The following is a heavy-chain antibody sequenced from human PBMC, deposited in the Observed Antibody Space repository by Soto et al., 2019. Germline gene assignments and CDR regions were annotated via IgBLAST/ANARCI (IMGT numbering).Heavy chain of an antibody. Sequence: QVQLVQSGAEVKKPGSSVKVSCKASGDSFTSYAISWVRQAPGQGLEWMGGIIPMFGTPNYAQKFQGRLTITADKSTSTAYMELSGLRSEDTAGYYCARNGVAGMDFWGQGPRVTVSS. CDR3: ARNGVAGMDF. D-gene: IGHD3-3*01. CDR1: GDSFTSYA. V-gene: IGHV1-69*06. CDR2: IIPMFGTP. J-gene: IGHJ4*02.